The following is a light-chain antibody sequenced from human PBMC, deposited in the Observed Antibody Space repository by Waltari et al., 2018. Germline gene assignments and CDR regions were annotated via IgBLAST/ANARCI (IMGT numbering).Light chain of an antibody. CDR3: MQATQWPLT. CDR2: KVF. Sequence: EDVMTQSPLSLSVTLRQPATISRRRRQSLVHSDGKTYLNWFHQRPGQSPRRLIYKVFNRDSGVPDRFSGSGSGTDFTLKISRVEAEDVGTYYCMQATQWPLTFGQGTKVEIK. J-gene: IGKJ1*01. CDR1: QSLVHSDGKTY. V-gene: IGKV2-30*02.